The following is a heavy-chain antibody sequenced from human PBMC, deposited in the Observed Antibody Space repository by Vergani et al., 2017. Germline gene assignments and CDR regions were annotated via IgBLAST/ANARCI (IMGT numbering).Heavy chain of an antibody. CDR1: GGSISSGSYY. D-gene: IGHD5-12*01. CDR2: IYTSGST. CDR3: ARAIRNPDSGYDSFDY. Sequence: QVQLQESGPGLVKPSQTLSLTCPVSGGSISSGSYYWSWIRQPAGKGLEWIGRIYTSGSTNYNPSLKSRGTISVDTSKNQFSLKLSSVTAADTAVYYCARAIRNPDSGYDSFDYWGQGTLVTVSS. J-gene: IGHJ4*02. V-gene: IGHV4-61*02.